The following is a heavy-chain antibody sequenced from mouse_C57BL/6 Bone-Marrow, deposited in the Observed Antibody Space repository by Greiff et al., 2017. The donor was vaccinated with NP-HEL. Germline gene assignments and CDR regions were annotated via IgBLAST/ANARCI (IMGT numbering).Heavy chain of an antibody. CDR2: SYPRDGSN. D-gene: IGHD1-1*01. V-gene: IGHV1-85*01. CDR3: ARGANCDY. J-gene: IGHJ2*01. Sequence: QVQLKESGPELVKPGASVKLSCKASGYTFTSYDINWVKQRPGQGLEWIGWSYPRDGSNKYNEKFKGKATLAVDTSSSTAYMELHSLTSEDSAVYFCARGANCDYWGQGTTLTVSS. CDR1: GYTFTSYD.